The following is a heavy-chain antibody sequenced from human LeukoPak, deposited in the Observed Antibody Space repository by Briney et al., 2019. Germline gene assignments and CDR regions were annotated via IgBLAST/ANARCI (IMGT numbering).Heavy chain of an antibody. J-gene: IGHJ5*02. V-gene: IGHV3-7*03. Sequence: PGGSLRLSCAASGFMFSSYWMSWVRQAPEKGLEWVANIKEDGSEKYYVGSVKGRFAISRDNAKNSLYLQMDSLRAEDTAVYHCARDGPYSTSATHPPWGQGTLVTVSS. CDR3: ARDGPYSTSATHPP. D-gene: IGHD6-6*01. CDR1: GFMFSSYW. CDR2: IKEDGSEK.